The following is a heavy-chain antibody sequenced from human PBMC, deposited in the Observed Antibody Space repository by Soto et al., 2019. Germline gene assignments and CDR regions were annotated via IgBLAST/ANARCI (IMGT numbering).Heavy chain of an antibody. Sequence: GGSLRLSCAASGFTVSNNYMTWVRQAPEKGLEWVSVIYRVGSTYYADSVKGRCTISRDNSKNTLYLQMNSLRAEDTAVYYCARGGYSGDDPYWGFDFWGQGTPVTVSS. D-gene: IGHD5-12*01. CDR2: IYRVGST. CDR3: ARGGYSGDDPYWGFDF. V-gene: IGHV3-66*01. CDR1: GFTVSNNY. J-gene: IGHJ4*02.